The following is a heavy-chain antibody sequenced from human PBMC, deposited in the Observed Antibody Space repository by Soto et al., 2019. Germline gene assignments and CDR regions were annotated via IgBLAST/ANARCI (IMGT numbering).Heavy chain of an antibody. CDR1: GFTFSSYG. CDR3: AKDLWAANGLNYDFWSGYYYFDY. D-gene: IGHD3-3*01. Sequence: GGSLRLSCAASGFTFSSYGMHWVRHAQGKGLEWVAVISYDGSNKYYADSVKGRFTISRDNSKNTLYLQMNSLRAEDTAVYYCAKDLWAANGLNYDFWSGYYYFDYWGQGTLVTVSS. CDR2: ISYDGSNK. J-gene: IGHJ4*02. V-gene: IGHV3-30*18.